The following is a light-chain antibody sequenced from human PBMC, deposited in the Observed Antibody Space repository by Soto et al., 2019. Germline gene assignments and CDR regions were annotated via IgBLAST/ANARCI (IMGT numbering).Light chain of an antibody. CDR2: GAS. Sequence: DIQMTQSPSSLSASVGDRVTITCQASHDISSYLNWYQHKPGKAPKLLIYGASNLETGVPSRFSGSGSGTDFTFTISSLQPEDIATYYCQYCDYLPLFGPGTTVDLK. CDR1: HDISSY. V-gene: IGKV1-33*01. CDR3: QYCDYLPL. J-gene: IGKJ3*01.